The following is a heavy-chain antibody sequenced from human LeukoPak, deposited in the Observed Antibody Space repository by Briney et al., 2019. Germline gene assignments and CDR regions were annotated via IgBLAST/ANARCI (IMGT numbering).Heavy chain of an antibody. CDR1: GFTFSSYA. CDR3: AKDRYDFWSGYYRGYYFDY. J-gene: IGHJ4*02. Sequence: GGSLRLSCAASGFTFSSYAMSWVRQAPGKGLEWVSAISGSGGSTYCADSVKGRFTISRDNSKNTLYLQMNSLRAEDTAVYYCAKDRYDFWSGYYRGYYFDYWGQGTLVTVSS. CDR2: ISGSGGST. V-gene: IGHV3-23*01. D-gene: IGHD3-3*01.